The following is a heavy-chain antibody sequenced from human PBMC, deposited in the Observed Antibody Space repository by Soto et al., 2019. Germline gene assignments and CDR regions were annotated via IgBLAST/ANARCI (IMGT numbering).Heavy chain of an antibody. CDR3: ARALMWYDYGMDV. Sequence: SETLSLTCAVYGGSFSGYSWTWLRQPPGTGLEWIGEINHSGSTNCNPSLKSRVTISVDTSKNQFSLKLTSVTAADTAVYYCARALMWYDYGMDVWGQGTTVTVS. V-gene: IGHV4-34*01. J-gene: IGHJ6*02. D-gene: IGHD2-15*01. CDR2: INHSGST. CDR1: GGSFSGYS.